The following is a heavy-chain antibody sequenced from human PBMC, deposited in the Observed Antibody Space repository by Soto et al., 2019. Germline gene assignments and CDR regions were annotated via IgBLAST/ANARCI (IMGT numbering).Heavy chain of an antibody. CDR2: ISSSGSTI. J-gene: IGHJ6*03. CDR1: VFTFSDYY. D-gene: IGHD3-3*01. Sequence: QVQLVESGGGLVKPGGSLRLSCAGSVFTFSDYYMSWIRHAPGKGLEWVSYISSSGSTIYYADSVKGRFTISRDNAKNSLYLQMNSLRAEDTAVYYCAGHSITIFGSHGYYYYMDVWGKGTTVTVSS. V-gene: IGHV3-11*01. CDR3: AGHSITIFGSHGYYYYMDV.